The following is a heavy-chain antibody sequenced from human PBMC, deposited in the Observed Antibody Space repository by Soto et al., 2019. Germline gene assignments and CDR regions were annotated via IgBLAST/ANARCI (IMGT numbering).Heavy chain of an antibody. V-gene: IGHV3-30-3*01. J-gene: IGHJ6*02. Sequence: QVQLVESGGGVVQPGRSLRLSCAASGFTFSNYAMYWVRQAPGKGLEWVAVISYDGNNKYYADSVKGRFTISRDNSRNTLYLQRNSVGAEDTAVYYCARAGCDGGTCYTLVGLRYGMDVWGQGTTVTVSS. CDR2: ISYDGNNK. CDR3: ARAGCDGGTCYTLVGLRYGMDV. D-gene: IGHD2-15*01. CDR1: GFTFSNYA.